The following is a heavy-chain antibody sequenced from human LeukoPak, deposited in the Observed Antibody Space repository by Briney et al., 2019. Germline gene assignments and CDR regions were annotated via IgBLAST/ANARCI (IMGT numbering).Heavy chain of an antibody. J-gene: IGHJ4*02. V-gene: IGHV3-11*01. CDR1: GFTFSDYY. Sequence: GGSLRLSCAASGFTFSDYYMTWIHQAPGRGLEWVSYISSSGSSIYYADSVKGRFTISRDNAKNSLYLQMNSLRAEDTAVYYCARDFQGPTDYWGQGTLVTVSS. CDR2: ISSSGSSI. CDR3: ARDFQGPTDY.